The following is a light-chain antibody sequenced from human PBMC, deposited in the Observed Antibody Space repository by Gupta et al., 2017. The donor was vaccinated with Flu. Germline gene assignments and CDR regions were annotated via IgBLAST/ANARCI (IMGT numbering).Light chain of an antibody. CDR3: GSYTSSSTWV. CDR1: SDIGGYNY. Sequence: SDIGGYNYVSWYLQHPGKAPKLMIYEVTNRPSGVSNRFSGSKSGNTASLTVSGLQAEDEADYFCGSYTSSSTWVFGGGTKLTVL. CDR2: EVT. J-gene: IGLJ3*02. V-gene: IGLV2-14*01.